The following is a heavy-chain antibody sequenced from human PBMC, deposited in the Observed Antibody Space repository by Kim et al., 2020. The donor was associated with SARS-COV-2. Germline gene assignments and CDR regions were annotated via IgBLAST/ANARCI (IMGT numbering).Heavy chain of an antibody. CDR1: GGSITSYY. V-gene: IGHV4-59*08. CDR3: ARHSSSRLLEWLSETWYFDL. Sequence: SETLSLTCSVSGGSITSYYWSWIRQPPGKGLEWIGFVYYIGNTNYNPSLKSRVTISVDTSSDQFSLKLSSVTAADTAVYYCARHSSSRLLEWLSETWYFDLWGRGTLVTVSS. CDR2: VYYIGNT. D-gene: IGHD3-3*01. J-gene: IGHJ2*01.